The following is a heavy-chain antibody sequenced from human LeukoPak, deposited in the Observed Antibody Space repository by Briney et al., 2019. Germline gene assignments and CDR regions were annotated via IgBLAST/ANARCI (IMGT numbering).Heavy chain of an antibody. D-gene: IGHD3-9*01. CDR1: GGSFSSYY. J-gene: IGHJ4*02. Sequence: SETLSLTCAVYGGSFSSYYWSWIRQPPGKGLEWIGEINHSGSTNYNPSLKSRVTISGDTSKKQFSLKLSSVTAADTAVYYCARGPKTYYDILTGLSFWGQGTLVTVSS. V-gene: IGHV4-34*01. CDR2: INHSGST. CDR3: ARGPKTYYDILTGLSF.